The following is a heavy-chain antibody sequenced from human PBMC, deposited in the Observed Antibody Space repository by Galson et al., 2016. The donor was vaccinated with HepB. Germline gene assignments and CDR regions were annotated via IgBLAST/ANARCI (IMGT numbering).Heavy chain of an antibody. CDR1: GGSISSYNW. CDR2: IYHSGLT. V-gene: IGHV4-4*02. D-gene: IGHD3-16*01. CDR3: ARPPLWGTYDAFDI. J-gene: IGHJ3*02. Sequence: SETLSLTCVVSGGSISSYNWWSWVRQSPGKGLEWIGEIYHSGLTNYNPSLKSRVTMSVDKSRNHFSLKLSSVTAAYTAIYYCARPPLWGTYDAFDIWGQGTMVTVPS.